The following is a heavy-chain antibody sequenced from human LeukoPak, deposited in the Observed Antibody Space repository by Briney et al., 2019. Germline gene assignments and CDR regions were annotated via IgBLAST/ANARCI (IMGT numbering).Heavy chain of an antibody. CDR3: ARYTTVTGRRRPGNWFDP. J-gene: IGHJ5*02. CDR1: GGSFSGYY. D-gene: IGHD4-11*01. V-gene: IGHV4-59*10. CDR2: IYTSGST. Sequence: PSETLSLTCAVYGGSFSGYYWSWIRQPPGKGLEWIGRIYTSGSTNYNPSLKSRVTISVDTSKNQFSLKLSSVTAADAAVYYCARYTTVTGRRRPGNWFDPWGQGTLVTVSS.